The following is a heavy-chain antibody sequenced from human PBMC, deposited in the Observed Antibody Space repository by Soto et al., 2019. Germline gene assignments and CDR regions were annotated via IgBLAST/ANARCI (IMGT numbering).Heavy chain of an antibody. D-gene: IGHD1-26*01. Sequence: EVQLVESGGGLVQPGGSLSLSVAASGFTFSSYWMNWVRQAPGKGLVWVSRINSDGSSTSYADSVKGRFTISRDNAKNTLYLQMNSLRAEDTAVYYCARGGSLNWYFDLWGRGTLVTVSS. CDR1: GFTFSSYW. CDR3: ARGGSLNWYFDL. J-gene: IGHJ2*01. V-gene: IGHV3-74*01. CDR2: INSDGSST.